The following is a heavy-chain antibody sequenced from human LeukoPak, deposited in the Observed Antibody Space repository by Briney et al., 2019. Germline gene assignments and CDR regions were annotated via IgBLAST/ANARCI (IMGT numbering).Heavy chain of an antibody. D-gene: IGHD2-2*01. CDR2: ITKDGRNK. V-gene: IGHV3-30*02. Sequence: PGGSLRLSCVASGFTFGSYGLHWVRQAPGKGLEWMTFITKDGRNKYYADSVKGRFTISRDNSKNTLYLQMNSLRAEDTALYYCAKEYCSSTSCYANYYYGMDVWGQGTTVTVSS. J-gene: IGHJ6*02. CDR3: AKEYCSSTSCYANYYYGMDV. CDR1: GFTFGSYG.